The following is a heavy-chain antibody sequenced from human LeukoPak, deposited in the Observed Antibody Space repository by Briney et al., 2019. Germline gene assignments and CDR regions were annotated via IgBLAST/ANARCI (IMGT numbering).Heavy chain of an antibody. J-gene: IGHJ4*02. V-gene: IGHV1-69*06. CDR1: GGTFSSYA. CDR2: IIPIFGTA. CDR3: ARGNGGGYFDY. Sequence: GASVKVSCKASGGTFSSYAISWVRQAPGQGLGWMGGIIPIFGTANYAQKFQGRVTITADKSTSTAHMELSSLRSEDTAVYYCARGNGGGYFDYWGQGTLVTVSS. D-gene: IGHD4-23*01.